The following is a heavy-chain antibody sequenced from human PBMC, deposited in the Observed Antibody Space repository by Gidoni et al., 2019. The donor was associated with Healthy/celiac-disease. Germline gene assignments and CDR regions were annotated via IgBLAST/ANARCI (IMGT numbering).Heavy chain of an antibody. D-gene: IGHD6-13*01. CDR1: GGTFSSYT. CDR3: ARDPAPPWSSNRTHYYYYYGMDV. CDR2: IIPILGIA. V-gene: IGHV1-69*08. J-gene: IGHJ6*02. Sequence: QVQLVQSGAEVKKPGSSVKVSCKASGGTFSSYTISWVRQAPGQGLEWMGRIIPILGIANYAQKCQGRVTITADKSTSTAYMELSSLRSEDTAVYYCARDPAPPWSSNRTHYYYYYGMDVWGQGTTVTVSS.